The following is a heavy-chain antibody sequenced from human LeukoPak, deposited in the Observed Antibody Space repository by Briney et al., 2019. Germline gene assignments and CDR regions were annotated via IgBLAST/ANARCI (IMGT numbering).Heavy chain of an antibody. CDR3: AKSRSVVPTGY. CDR2: ISGSGGST. CDR1: GFTFSSYS. D-gene: IGHD2-15*01. V-gene: IGHV3-23*01. Sequence: GGSLRLSCAASGFTFSSYSMSWVRQAPGKGLEWVSAISGSGGSTYYADSVKGRFTISRDNSKNTLYLQMNSLRAEDTAVYYCAKSRSVVPTGYWGQGTLVTVSS. J-gene: IGHJ4*02.